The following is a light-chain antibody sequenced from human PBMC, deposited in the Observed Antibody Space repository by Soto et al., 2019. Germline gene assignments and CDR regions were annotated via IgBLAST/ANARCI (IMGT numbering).Light chain of an antibody. J-gene: IGKJ5*01. CDR1: QDISNY. CDR2: DAS. CDR3: KKYDNVITT. Sequence: DIQMTQSPSSLSASVGDRVTSTCQASQDISNYLSWYQQKPGKDPKLLIYDASHLETGVTSRFSGSGSETDFTLTLRSLQHEDIATYYCKKYDNVITTLGQGTRLEIK. V-gene: IGKV1-33*01.